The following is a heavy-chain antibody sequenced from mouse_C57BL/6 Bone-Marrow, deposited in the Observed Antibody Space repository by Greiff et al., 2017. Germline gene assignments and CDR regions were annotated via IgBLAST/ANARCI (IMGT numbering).Heavy chain of an antibody. V-gene: IGHV14-4*01. D-gene: IGHD3-2*02. CDR3: RGSGTTWFAY. J-gene: IGHJ3*01. CDR2: IDPDNGDT. Sequence: EVQLMESGAELVRPGASVKLSCTASGFTFKDDYMHWVKQRPEQGLEWIGWIDPDNGDTEYASKFKGKATITADTSSNTAYLQLSSLTSEDTAVYYCRGSGTTWFAYWGQGTVVTVSA. CDR1: GFTFKDDY.